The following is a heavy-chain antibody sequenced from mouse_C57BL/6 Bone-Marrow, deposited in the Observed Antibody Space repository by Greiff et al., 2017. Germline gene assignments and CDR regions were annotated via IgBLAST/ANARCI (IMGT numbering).Heavy chain of an antibody. CDR2: IDPETGGT. CDR1: GYTFTDYE. J-gene: IGHJ4*01. Sequence: QVQLKEPGAELVRPGASVTLSCKASGYTFTDYEMHWVKQTPVHGLEWIGAIDPETGGTAYNQKFKGKAILTADKSSSTAYMELRSLTSEDSAVYYCTRRRTIVPYRAMDYWGQGTSVTVSS. V-gene: IGHV1-15*01. CDR3: TRRRTIVPYRAMDY. D-gene: IGHD2-12*01.